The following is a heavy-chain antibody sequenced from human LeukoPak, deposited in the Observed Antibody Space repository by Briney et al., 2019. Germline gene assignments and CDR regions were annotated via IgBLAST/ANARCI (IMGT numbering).Heavy chain of an antibody. J-gene: IGHJ4*02. CDR3: ARSYDSSGFLDY. CDR2: ISYDGSNK. D-gene: IGHD3-22*01. Sequence: GGSLRLSCAASGFTFSSYAMHWVRQAPGKGLEGVAVISYDGSNKYYADSVKGRFTISRENSKNTLYLQMNSLRAEDTAVYYCARSYDSSGFLDYWGQGTLVTVSS. V-gene: IGHV3-30*04. CDR1: GFTFSSYA.